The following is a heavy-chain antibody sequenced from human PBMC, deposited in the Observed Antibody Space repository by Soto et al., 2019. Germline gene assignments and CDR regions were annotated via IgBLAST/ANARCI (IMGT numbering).Heavy chain of an antibody. CDR1: GYTFTSYG. J-gene: IGHJ6*02. CDR2: ISAYNGNT. V-gene: IGHV1-18*01. CDR3: ARDPYYDFWSGYPSSGGMDV. D-gene: IGHD3-3*01. Sequence: ASVKVSCKASGYTFTSYGISWVRQAPGQGLEWMGWISAYNGNTNYAQKLQGRVTMTTDTSTSTAYMELRSLRSDDTAVYYCARDPYYDFWSGYPSSGGMDVWGQGTTVTVSS.